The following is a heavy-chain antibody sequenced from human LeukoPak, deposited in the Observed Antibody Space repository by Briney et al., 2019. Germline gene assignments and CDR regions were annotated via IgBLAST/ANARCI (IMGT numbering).Heavy chain of an antibody. V-gene: IGHV4-39*07. CDR2: IYYSGST. Sequence: SETLSLTCTVSGGSISSSSYYWGWIRQPPGKGLEWIGSIYYSGSTYYNPSLKSRVTISVDTSKNQFSLKLSSVTAADTAGYYCARALYSSGQRGVFDYWGQGTLVTVCS. CDR1: GGSISSSSYY. J-gene: IGHJ4*02. CDR3: ARALYSSGQRGVFDY. D-gene: IGHD6-19*01.